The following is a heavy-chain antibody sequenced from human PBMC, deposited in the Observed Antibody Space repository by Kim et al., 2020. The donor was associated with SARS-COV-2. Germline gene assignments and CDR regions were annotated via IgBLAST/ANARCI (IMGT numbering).Heavy chain of an antibody. CDR2: IWYDGTNK. Sequence: GGSLRLSCAASGFTFSSYGMHWVRQAPGKGLEWVAVIWYDGTNKYYADSVKGRFTISRDNSKNTLFLQLNSLRAEDTAVYYCAKHRMIRGADPLLDYWGQGTLVTVSS. CDR3: AKHRMIRGADPLLDY. J-gene: IGHJ4*02. V-gene: IGHV3-33*06. CDR1: GFTFSSYG. D-gene: IGHD3-10*01.